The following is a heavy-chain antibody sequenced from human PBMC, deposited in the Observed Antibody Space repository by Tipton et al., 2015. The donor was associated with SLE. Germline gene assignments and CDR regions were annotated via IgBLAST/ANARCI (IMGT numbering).Heavy chain of an antibody. Sequence: TLSPTCGVYGASFSGYYGNWIRQPPGKGLEWIGEFNESGSSKYNPSLKSGVTISIDTSKSQFSLKVSSMTAADTAVYYCASEGRNSGAFDIWGQGTMVTVSS. V-gene: IGHV4-34*01. CDR1: GASFSGYY. CDR2: FNESGSS. J-gene: IGHJ3*02. CDR3: ASEGRNSGAFDI. D-gene: IGHD1-14*01.